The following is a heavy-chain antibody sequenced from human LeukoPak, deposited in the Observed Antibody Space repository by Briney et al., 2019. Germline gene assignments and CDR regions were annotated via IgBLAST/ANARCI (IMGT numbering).Heavy chain of an antibody. Sequence: PGGSLRLSCAASGFTFSDYYMNWVRQAPGKGLEWVSYISSSGSTIYYADSVKGRFTISRDNAKNSLYLQMNSLRAEDTAVYYCARGLISGWLPLDYWGQGTLVTVSS. CDR2: ISSSGSTI. D-gene: IGHD5-24*01. J-gene: IGHJ4*02. CDR1: GFTFSDYY. CDR3: ARGLISGWLPLDY. V-gene: IGHV3-11*04.